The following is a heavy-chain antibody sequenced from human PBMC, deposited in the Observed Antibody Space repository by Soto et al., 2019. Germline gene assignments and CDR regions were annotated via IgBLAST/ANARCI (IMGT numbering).Heavy chain of an antibody. J-gene: IGHJ4*02. CDR2: IYHSGST. CDR1: GGSISSGGYS. Sequence: PSETLSLTCAVSGGSISSGGYSWGWIRQPPGKGLEWIGYIYHSGSTYYNPSLKSRVTISVDTSKNQFSLKLSAVTAADTAVYYCARGRDYCSSTSCPIDYWGQGTLVTVSS. D-gene: IGHD2-2*01. V-gene: IGHV4-30-2*01. CDR3: ARGRDYCSSTSCPIDY.